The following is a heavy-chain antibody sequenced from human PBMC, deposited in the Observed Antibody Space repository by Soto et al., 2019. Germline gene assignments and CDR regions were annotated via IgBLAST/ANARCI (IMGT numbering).Heavy chain of an antibody. CDR1: GYTFSNYG. Sequence: VASVKVPCKASGYTFSNYGFSWVRQAPGQGLEWMGWISGYNGNTNYAGRLQGRVTMTTDTSTSTAYMELTSLRYDDTAVYYCAREGQLGYWGQGTPVTVSS. CDR3: AREGQLGY. V-gene: IGHV1-18*01. CDR2: ISGYNGNT. D-gene: IGHD6-6*01. J-gene: IGHJ4*02.